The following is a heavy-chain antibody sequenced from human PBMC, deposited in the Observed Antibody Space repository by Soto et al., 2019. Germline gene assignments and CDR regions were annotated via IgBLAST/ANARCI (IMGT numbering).Heavy chain of an antibody. D-gene: IGHD2-15*01. Sequence: GGSLRLSCAASGFTFSSYAMSWVRQAPGKGLEWVSAISGSGGSTYYADSVKGRFTISRDNSKNTLYLQMNSLRAEDTAVYYCANKGYCSGGSCYSNGTDVWGQGTTVTVSS. V-gene: IGHV3-23*01. CDR1: GFTFSSYA. CDR2: ISGSGGST. CDR3: ANKGYCSGGSCYSNGTDV. J-gene: IGHJ6*02.